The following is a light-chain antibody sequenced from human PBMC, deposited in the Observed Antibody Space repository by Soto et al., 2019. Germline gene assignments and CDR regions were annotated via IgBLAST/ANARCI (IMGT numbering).Light chain of an antibody. CDR2: GAS. V-gene: IGKV3-15*01. CDR3: QQYSSWPLT. Sequence: EIVMTQSPATLSVSPGERATLSCRASQSVSSSQLAWYQQKPGQAPRLLIYGASTRATGIPARFSGSGSGTDFTLTISSLQSEDFAVYYCQQYSSWPLTFGGGTKVEIK. J-gene: IGKJ4*01. CDR1: QSVSSS.